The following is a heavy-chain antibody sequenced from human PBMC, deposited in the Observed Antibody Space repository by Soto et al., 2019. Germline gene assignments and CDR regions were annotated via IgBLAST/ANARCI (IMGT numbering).Heavy chain of an antibody. CDR1: GFTFSSYG. D-gene: IGHD5-18*01. CDR2: ISYDGGNK. Sequence: GGSLRLSCAASGFTFSSYGMHWVRQAPGKGLEWVAVISYDGGNKYYADSVKGRFTISRDNSKNTLYLQMNSLRAEDTAVYYCAKDQGYSYGFDDYYYGMDVWGQGTTVTVSS. J-gene: IGHJ6*02. CDR3: AKDQGYSYGFDDYYYGMDV. V-gene: IGHV3-30*18.